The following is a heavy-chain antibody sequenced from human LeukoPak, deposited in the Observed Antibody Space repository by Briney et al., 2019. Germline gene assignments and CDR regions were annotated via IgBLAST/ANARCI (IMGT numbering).Heavy chain of an antibody. CDR3: AKEPYFDL. CDR2: IIWDGSST. Sequence: PGGSLRLSCAASGFTFEDYAMHWVRQPPGRGLEWVSLIIWDGSSTYYADSVKGRFTISRDNSKNSLYLQMNSLRAEDTALYYCAKEPYFDLWGRGTLVIVSS. V-gene: IGHV3-43D*03. J-gene: IGHJ2*01. CDR1: GFTFEDYA.